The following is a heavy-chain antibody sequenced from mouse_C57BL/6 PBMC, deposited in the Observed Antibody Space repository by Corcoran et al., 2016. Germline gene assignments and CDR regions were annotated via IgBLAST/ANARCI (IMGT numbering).Heavy chain of an antibody. V-gene: IGHV1-26*01. J-gene: IGHJ2*01. D-gene: IGHD2-1*01. Sequence: EFQLQQSGPELVNPEASVKISFKASLYTFTYYYMSWVKQRHGKSLDWIGDINPNNCGTSYNQKFKGKATLTLDKSSSTAYMELRSLTSEDSAVYYCARGGYYGNYFDYWGQGTTLTVSS. CDR1: LYTFTYYY. CDR3: ARGGYYGNYFDY. CDR2: INPNNCGT.